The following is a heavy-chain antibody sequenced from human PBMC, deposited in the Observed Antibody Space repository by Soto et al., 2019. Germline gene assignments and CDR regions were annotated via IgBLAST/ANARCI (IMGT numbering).Heavy chain of an antibody. CDR1: GGSFSGYY. V-gene: IGHV4-34*01. D-gene: IGHD3-3*01. CDR3: ARNVLRFLEWPRAGYYYYYGMDV. J-gene: IGHJ6*02. CDR2: INHSGST. Sequence: LSLTCAVYGGSFSGYYWSWIRQPPGKGLEWIGEINHSGSTNYNPSLKSRVTISVDTSKNQFSLKLSSVTAADTAVYYCARNVLRFLEWPRAGYYYYYGMDVWGQGTTVTVSS.